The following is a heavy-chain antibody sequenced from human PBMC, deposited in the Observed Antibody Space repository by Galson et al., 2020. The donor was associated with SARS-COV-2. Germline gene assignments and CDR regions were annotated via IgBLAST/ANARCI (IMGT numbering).Heavy chain of an antibody. CDR3: ARLSSSWYEGFDY. D-gene: IGHD6-13*01. J-gene: IGHJ4*02. Sequence: ASETLSLTCTVSGGSISDYYWTWIRQHPGMGLEYIGYIYHTGSTNYSPSLKSRVTISVDTSKNQFSLKLSSLTAADTAVYYCARLSSSWYEGFDYWGQGTLVTVSS. CDR2: IYHTGST. V-gene: IGHV4-59*01. CDR1: GGSISDYY.